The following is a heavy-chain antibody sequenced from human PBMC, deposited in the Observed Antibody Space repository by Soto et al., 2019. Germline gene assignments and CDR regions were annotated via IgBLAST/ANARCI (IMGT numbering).Heavy chain of an antibody. J-gene: IGHJ4*02. V-gene: IGHV1-69*06. CDR1: GGTFTSDA. Sequence: QVRLVQSEAEVKKPGSSVKVSCKASGGTFTSDATAWVRQARGQGLEWMGGVIPIFGKPSYTQKFQGRVTITADKSTSTVYMELSSLKSEHTAVYYCARCHFENSGPGDREFWGQGTLVSVS. D-gene: IGHD5-12*01. CDR3: ARCHFENSGPGDREF. CDR2: VIPIFGKP.